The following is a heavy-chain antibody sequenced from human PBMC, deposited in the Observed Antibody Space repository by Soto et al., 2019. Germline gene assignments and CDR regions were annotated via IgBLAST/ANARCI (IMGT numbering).Heavy chain of an antibody. Sequence: GGSLRLSCAASGFTFSSYGMHWVRQAPGKGLEWVAVIWYDGSNKYYADSVKGRFTISRDNSKNTLYLQMNSLRTEDTAVYYCGGFLSSGWTTDFDYWGQGTLVTVSS. CDR2: IWYDGSNK. CDR1: GFTFSSYG. J-gene: IGHJ4*02. V-gene: IGHV3-33*01. CDR3: GGFLSSGWTTDFDY. D-gene: IGHD6-19*01.